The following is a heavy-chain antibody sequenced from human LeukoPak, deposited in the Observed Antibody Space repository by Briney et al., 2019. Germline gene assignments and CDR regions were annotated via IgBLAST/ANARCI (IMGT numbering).Heavy chain of an antibody. CDR1: GYSISSGYY. Sequence: SETLSLTCTVSGYSISSGYYWGWIRQPPGKGLEWIGSIYHSGSTYYNPSLKSRVTISVDTSKNQFSLKLSSATAADTAVYYCASRGYSGYDYDYYYYYMDVWGKGTTVTVSS. J-gene: IGHJ6*03. CDR3: ASRGYSGYDYDYYYYYMDV. D-gene: IGHD5-12*01. V-gene: IGHV4-38-2*02. CDR2: IYHSGST.